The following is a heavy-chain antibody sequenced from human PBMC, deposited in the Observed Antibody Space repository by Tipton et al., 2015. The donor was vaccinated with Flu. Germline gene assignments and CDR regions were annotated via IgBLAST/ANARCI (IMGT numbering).Heavy chain of an antibody. V-gene: IGHV3-30*02. J-gene: IGHJ3*02. D-gene: IGHD1-1*01. CDR1: GFIFTTYG. CDR3: AKPPYNISLPVGGFDT. CDR2: IQYDGRNK. Sequence: GSLRLSCAASGFIFTTYGIYWVRQAPGKGLEWVAYIQYDGRNKYYADSVRGRFTITRDNSKNTVYLHMNSLRAEDTALYYCAKPPYNISLPVGGFDTWGQGTMVTVSS.